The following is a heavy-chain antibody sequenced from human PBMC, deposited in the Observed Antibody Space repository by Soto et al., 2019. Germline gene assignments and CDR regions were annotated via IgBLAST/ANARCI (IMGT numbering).Heavy chain of an antibody. CDR2: ISYDGSNK. V-gene: IGHV3-30*18. D-gene: IGHD3-22*01. J-gene: IGHJ4*02. CDR1: GFTFSSYG. CDR3: AKDLYYYDSSGYYLDDFDY. Sequence: GGSLRLSCAASGFTFSSYGMHWVRQAPGKGLEWVAVISYDGSNKYYADSVKGRFTISRDNSKSTLYLQMNSLRAEDTAVYYCAKDLYYYDSSGYYLDDFDYRGQGTLVTVS.